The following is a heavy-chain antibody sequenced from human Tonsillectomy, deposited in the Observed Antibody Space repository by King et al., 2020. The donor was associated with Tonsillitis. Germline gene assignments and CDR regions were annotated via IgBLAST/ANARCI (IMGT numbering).Heavy chain of an antibody. CDR2: INHSGST. Sequence: VQLQQWGAGLLKPSETLSLTCAVYGGSFSGYYWSWIRQPPGKGLEWIGEINHSGSTNYNPSLKSRVTISVDTSKNQFSLKLSSVTAADTAVYYCARLSTYYYDSIGYYLFDYWGQGTLVTVSS. CDR3: ARLSTYYYDSIGYYLFDY. J-gene: IGHJ4*02. D-gene: IGHD3-22*01. CDR1: GGSFSGYY. V-gene: IGHV4-34*01.